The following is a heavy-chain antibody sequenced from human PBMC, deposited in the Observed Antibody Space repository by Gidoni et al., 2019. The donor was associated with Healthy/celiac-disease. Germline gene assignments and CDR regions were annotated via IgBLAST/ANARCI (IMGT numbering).Heavy chain of an antibody. V-gene: IGHV1-69*12. CDR3: ATNTAMTGYFDY. Sequence: QAQLVQSGAEAPNPGSSVKVSCKASGGTFSSYAISWVRQAPGQGLEWIGGIIPIFGTANYAQKFQGRVTITADESTSTAYMELSSLRSEDTAMYYCATNTAMTGYFDYWGQGTLGTVSS. CDR1: GGTFSSYA. D-gene: IGHD5-18*01. J-gene: IGHJ4*02. CDR2: IIPIFGTA.